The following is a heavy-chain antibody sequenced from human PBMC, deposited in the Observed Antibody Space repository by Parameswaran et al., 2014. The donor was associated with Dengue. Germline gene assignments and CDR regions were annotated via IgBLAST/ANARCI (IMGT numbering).Heavy chain of an antibody. CDR3: ARGPVVPAAVRGASDI. J-gene: IGHJ3*02. V-gene: IGHV4-34*01. Sequence: VRQMPGKGLEWIGEINHSGSTNYNPSLKSRVTISVDTSKNQFSLKLSSVTAADTAVYYCARGPVVPAAVRGASDIWGPRGQWSPSPQ. CDR2: INHSGST. D-gene: IGHD2-2*01.